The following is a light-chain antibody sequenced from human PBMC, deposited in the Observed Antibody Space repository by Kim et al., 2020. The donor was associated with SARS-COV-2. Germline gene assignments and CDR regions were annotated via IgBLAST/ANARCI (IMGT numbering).Light chain of an antibody. V-gene: IGKV1-39*01. CDR1: QSISTY. CDR2: AAS. CDR3: QQSYNTPSYT. Sequence: VGDRVTITCRSSQSISTYLNWYQQKPRKTPKLLIYAASSLQSGVPSRFSGSGSGTHFTLTISSLQPEDFATYYCQQSYNTPSYTFGQGTKLEI. J-gene: IGKJ2*01.